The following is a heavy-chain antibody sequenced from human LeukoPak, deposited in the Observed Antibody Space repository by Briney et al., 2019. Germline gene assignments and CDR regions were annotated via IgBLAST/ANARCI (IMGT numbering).Heavy chain of an antibody. CDR1: GGSISSGGYS. V-gene: IGHV4-30-2*01. D-gene: IGHD3-10*01. Sequence: SQTLSLTYAVSGGSISSGGYSWSWIRQPPGKGLEWIGYIYHSGSTYYNPSLKSRVTISVDRSKNQFSLKLSSVTAADTAVYYCARGGALLWFGELLSPSGNWFDPWGQGTLVTVSS. J-gene: IGHJ5*02. CDR3: ARGGALLWFGELLSPSGNWFDP. CDR2: IYHSGST.